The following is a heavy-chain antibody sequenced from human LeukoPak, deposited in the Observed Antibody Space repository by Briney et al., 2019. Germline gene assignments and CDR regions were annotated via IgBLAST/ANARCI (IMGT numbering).Heavy chain of an antibody. CDR2: ISAYNGNT. J-gene: IGHJ6*03. Sequence: ASVKVSGKASGYTFTSYGISWVRQAPGQGLEWMGWISAYNGNTNYAQKLQGRVTMTTDTSTSTAYMELRSLRSDDTAVYYCARVRSPSSGYYTYYYYYYYMDVWGKGTTVTVSS. V-gene: IGHV1-18*01. CDR1: GYTFTSYG. CDR3: ARVRSPSSGYYTYYYYYYYMDV. D-gene: IGHD3-22*01.